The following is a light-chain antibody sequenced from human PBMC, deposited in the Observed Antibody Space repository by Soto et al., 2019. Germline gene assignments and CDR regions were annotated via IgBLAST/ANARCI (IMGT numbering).Light chain of an antibody. V-gene: IGLV2-14*01. CDR2: EVS. CDR3: SSYTSSSTGV. J-gene: IGLJ3*02. CDR1: SSDVGSYNY. Sequence: QSALTQPASVSGSPGQSITISCTGTSSDVGSYNYVSWYQQHPGKAPKLMIYEVSDRPSGISSRFSGSKSGNTASLTISGLQTEDEADYYCSSYTSSSTGVFGGGTQLTVL.